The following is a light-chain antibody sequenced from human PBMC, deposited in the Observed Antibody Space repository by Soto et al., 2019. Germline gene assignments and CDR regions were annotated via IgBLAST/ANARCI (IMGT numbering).Light chain of an antibody. CDR1: SDVGAYRY. Sequence: QSALTQSASVSGSPGQSITISCTGSDVGAYRYVSWYQQHPGKAPRLMIYDVSNRPSGVSDRFSGSKSVNTASLTIAGLQSEDEYYFFCSSYTGGNARVVFGGGTTLTVL. CDR3: SSYTGGNARVV. V-gene: IGLV2-14*01. J-gene: IGLJ2*01. CDR2: DVS.